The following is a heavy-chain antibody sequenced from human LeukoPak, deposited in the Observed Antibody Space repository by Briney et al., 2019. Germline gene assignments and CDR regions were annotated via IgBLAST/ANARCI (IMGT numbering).Heavy chain of an antibody. CDR2: ISGSGGGT. V-gene: IGHV3-23*01. D-gene: IGHD3-10*01. CDR1: GFTFSSYA. CDR3: AKDPHLWPDAFDI. Sequence: GGSLRLSCAASGFTFSSYAMSWVRQAPGKGLEWVSAISGSGGGTYYADSVKGRFTISRDNSKNTLYLQMNSLRAEDTAVYYCAKDPHLWPDAFDIWGQGTMVTVSS. J-gene: IGHJ3*02.